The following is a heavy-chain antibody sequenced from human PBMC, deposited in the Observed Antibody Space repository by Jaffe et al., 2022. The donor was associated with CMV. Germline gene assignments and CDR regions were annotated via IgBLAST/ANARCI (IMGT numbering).Heavy chain of an antibody. D-gene: IGHD2-15*01. J-gene: IGHJ6*02. CDR2: IYYSGST. Sequence: QVQLQESGPGLVKPSETLSLTCTVSGGSISSYYWSWIRQPPGKGLEWIGYIYYSGSTNYNPSLKSRVTISVDTSKNQFSLKLSSVTAADTAVYYCALTLRYCSGGSCYSRYYGMDVWGQGTTVTVSS. V-gene: IGHV4-59*01. CDR1: GGSISSYY. CDR3: ALTLRYCSGGSCYSRYYGMDV.